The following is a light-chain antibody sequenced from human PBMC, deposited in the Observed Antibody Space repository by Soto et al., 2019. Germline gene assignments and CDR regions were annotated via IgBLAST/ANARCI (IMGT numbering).Light chain of an antibody. Sequence: QSVLTQPRSVSGSPGQSVTISCTGTSSDVGVYNYVSWYQQHPGNAPKLMIYDVTKRPSGVPDRFSGSKSANTASLTISGLQAEDEADYHCCSYEGSYNFVFGTGTKVTVL. CDR2: DVT. CDR1: SSDVGVYNY. J-gene: IGLJ1*01. V-gene: IGLV2-11*01. CDR3: CSYEGSYNFV.